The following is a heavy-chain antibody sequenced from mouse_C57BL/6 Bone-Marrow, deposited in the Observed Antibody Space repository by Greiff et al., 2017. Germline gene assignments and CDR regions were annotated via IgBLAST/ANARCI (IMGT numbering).Heavy chain of an antibody. J-gene: IGHJ3*01. CDR3: ARPRYYYGSSYVAY. CDR2: INPYNGGT. CDR1: GYTFTDYY. V-gene: IGHV1-19*01. Sequence: VQLQQSGPVLVKPGASVKMSCKASGYTFTDYYMNWVKQSHGKSLEWIGVINPYNGGTSYNQKFKGKATLPVDKSSSTAYMELNSLTSEDSAVYYCARPRYYYGSSYVAYWGQGTLVTVSA. D-gene: IGHD1-1*01.